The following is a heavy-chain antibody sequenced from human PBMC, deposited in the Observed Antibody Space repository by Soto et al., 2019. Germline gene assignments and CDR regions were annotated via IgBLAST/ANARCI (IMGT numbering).Heavy chain of an antibody. V-gene: IGHV4-34*01. D-gene: IGHD3-3*01. CDR1: GGSFSGYY. Sequence: PSETLSLTCAVYGGSFSGYYWSWIRQPPGKGLEWIGEINHSGSTNYNPSLKSRVTISVDTSKNQFSLKLSSVTAADTAVYYCARRTIFGVANFAYWGQGTLVTVS. J-gene: IGHJ4*02. CDR3: ARRTIFGVANFAY. CDR2: INHSGST.